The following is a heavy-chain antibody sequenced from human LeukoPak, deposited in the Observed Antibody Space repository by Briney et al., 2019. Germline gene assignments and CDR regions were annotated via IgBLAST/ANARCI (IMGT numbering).Heavy chain of an antibody. CDR3: AGLVGRYSSGLYYYYFDY. CDR2: MYLSGTS. D-gene: IGHD3-22*01. Sequence: PSGTLSLTCTVSGDSINSLDLWSWVRQPPGKGLEWIGEMYLSGTSHSNPSVKSRVTISIDKSKNQFFLNLSSVTAADTAVYYCAGLVGRYSSGLYYYYFDYWGQGTLVTVSS. V-gene: IGHV4-4*02. CDR1: GDSINSLDL. J-gene: IGHJ4*02.